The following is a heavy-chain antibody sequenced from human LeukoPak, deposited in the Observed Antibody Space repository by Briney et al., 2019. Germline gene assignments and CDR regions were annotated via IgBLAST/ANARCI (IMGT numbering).Heavy chain of an antibody. CDR1: GFTFSSYG. CDR2: ISYDGSNK. J-gene: IGHJ4*02. CDR3: AKDALNYDSSGYYYSSN. Sequence: GRSLRLSCVASGFTFSSYGMHWVRQAPGKGLEWVAVISYDGSNKYYADSVKGRFTISRDNSKNTLYLQMNSLRAEDTAVYYCAKDALNYDSSGYYYSSNWGQGTLVTVSS. V-gene: IGHV3-30*18. D-gene: IGHD3-22*01.